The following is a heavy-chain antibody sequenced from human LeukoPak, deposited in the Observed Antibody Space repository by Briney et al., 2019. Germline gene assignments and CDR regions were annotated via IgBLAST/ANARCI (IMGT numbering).Heavy chain of an antibody. D-gene: IGHD3-16*02. Sequence: ASVKVSCKASGDSFNGYYMHWVRQAPGQGLEWMGWINPNSGGTNYAPKFQGRVTMTRDTSISTAYMELTRVTSDDTAVYYCAKEGDYVWGSYRRLYFDYWGQGTLVTVSS. J-gene: IGHJ4*02. CDR2: INPNSGGT. CDR3: AKEGDYVWGSYRRLYFDY. CDR1: GDSFNGYY. V-gene: IGHV1-2*02.